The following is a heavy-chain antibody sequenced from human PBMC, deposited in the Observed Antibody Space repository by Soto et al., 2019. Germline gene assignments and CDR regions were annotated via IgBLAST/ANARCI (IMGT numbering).Heavy chain of an antibody. D-gene: IGHD2-15*01. CDR3: ARDITFPNSTATTRPP. CDR1: GFTISGYS. CDR2: ISSSSTSI. J-gene: IGHJ5*02. V-gene: IGHV3-21*06. Sequence: GGSLRLPCADSGFTISGYSMNWVRHDRGKGLECVSSISSSSTSIYYQDSVKGRFTVSRDNARSSVYLQMDSLRAEDTAVYYRARDITFPNSTATTRPPWGQGTLVTSPQ.